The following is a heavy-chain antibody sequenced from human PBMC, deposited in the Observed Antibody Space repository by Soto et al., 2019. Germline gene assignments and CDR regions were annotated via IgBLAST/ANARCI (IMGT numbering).Heavy chain of an antibody. CDR1: GFTFSNYA. J-gene: IGHJ5*02. CDR3: AKKVLRYGGNCFDP. D-gene: IGHD3-16*01. CDR2: ISGGGDAT. Sequence: GGSLRLSCTASGFTFSNYAMSWVRQAPGKGLEWVSTISGGGDATFYADSVKGRFTISRDNSKCTLYLRINSLRADDSAIYYCAKKVLRYGGNCFDPWGQGTLVTVS. V-gene: IGHV3-23*01.